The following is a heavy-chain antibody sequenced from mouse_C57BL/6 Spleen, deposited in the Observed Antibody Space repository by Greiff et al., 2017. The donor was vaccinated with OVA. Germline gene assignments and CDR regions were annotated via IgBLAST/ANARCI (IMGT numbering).Heavy chain of an antibody. V-gene: IGHV3-1*01. D-gene: IGHD4-1*01. CDR3: ARNELGHFDY. Sequence: DVQLQESGPGMVKPSQSLSLTCTVTGYSITSGYDWHWIRHFPGNKLEWMGYISYSGSTNYNPSLKSRISITRDTSKNHFFLKLNSVTTEDTATYYCARNELGHFDYWGQGTTLTVSS. J-gene: IGHJ2*01. CDR2: ISYSGST. CDR1: GYSITSGYD.